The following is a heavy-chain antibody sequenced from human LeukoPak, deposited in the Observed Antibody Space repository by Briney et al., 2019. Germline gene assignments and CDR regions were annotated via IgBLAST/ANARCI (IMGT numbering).Heavy chain of an antibody. J-gene: IGHJ3*02. V-gene: IGHV3-7*01. Sequence: GGSLRLSCAASGFTFSSYWMSWVRQAPGKGLEWVANIKQDGSEKYYVDSVKGRFTISRDNAENSLYLQMNSLRAEDTAVYYCATGITMVRGVIPQHDAFDIWGQGTMVTVSS. CDR3: ATGITMVRGVIPQHDAFDI. D-gene: IGHD3-10*01. CDR1: GFTFSSYW. CDR2: IKQDGSEK.